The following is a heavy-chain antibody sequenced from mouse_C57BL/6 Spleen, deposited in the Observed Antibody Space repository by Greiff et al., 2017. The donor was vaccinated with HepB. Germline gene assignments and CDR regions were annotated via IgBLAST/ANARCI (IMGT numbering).Heavy chain of an antibody. V-gene: IGHV1-22*01. J-gene: IGHJ2*01. Sequence: EVQLQQSGPELVKPGASVKMSYKASGYTFTDYNMHWVKQSHGKSLEWIGYINPNNGGTSYNQKFKGKATLTVNKSSSTAYMELRSLTSEDSAVYYCARRGVYDGYFDYWGQGTTLTVSS. CDR2: INPNNGGT. D-gene: IGHD2-3*01. CDR3: ARRGVYDGYFDY. CDR1: GYTFTDYN.